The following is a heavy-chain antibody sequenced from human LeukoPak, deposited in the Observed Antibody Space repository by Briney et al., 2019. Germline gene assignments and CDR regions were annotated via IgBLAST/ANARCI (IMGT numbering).Heavy chain of an antibody. CDR1: GASMTTNY. CDR2: FYYRGTP. J-gene: IGHJ6*03. V-gene: IGHV4-59*12. Sequence: SETLSLTCSVSGASMTTNYWNWVRQAPGKGLEWISYFYYRGTPTYSPSPKSRVTISVDMSKNKFYLNVKSVTAADTAMYYCVKGRGVPTDSFCYMDVWGNGTPVTVSS. CDR3: VKGRGVPTDSFCYMDV. D-gene: IGHD3-10*01.